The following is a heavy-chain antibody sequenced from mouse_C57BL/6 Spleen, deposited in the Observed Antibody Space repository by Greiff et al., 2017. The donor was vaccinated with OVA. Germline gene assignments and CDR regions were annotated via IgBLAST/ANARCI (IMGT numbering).Heavy chain of an antibody. D-gene: IGHD2-3*01. CDR2: IDPSDSET. CDR1: GYTFTSYW. CDR3: VLYDGYYRYFDV. J-gene: IGHJ1*03. Sequence: QVQLQQPGAELVRPGSSVKLSCKASGYTFTSYWMHWVKQRPIQGLEWIGNIDPSDSETHYNQKFKDKATLTVDKSSSTAYMQLSSLTSEDSAVYYCVLYDGYYRYFDVWGTGTTVTVSS. V-gene: IGHV1-52*01.